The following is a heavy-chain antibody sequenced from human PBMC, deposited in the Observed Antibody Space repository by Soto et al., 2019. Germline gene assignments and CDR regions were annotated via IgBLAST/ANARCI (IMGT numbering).Heavy chain of an antibody. Sequence: PSETLSLTCTVSGGSISSSSYYWGWIRQPPGKGLEWIGSIYYSGSTYYNPSLKSRVTISVDTSKNQISLKLSSVTAAATAVYYCARQWWAVRGVIKPPGWFDPWGQGTLVTVSS. CDR2: IYYSGST. CDR3: ARQWWAVRGVIKPPGWFDP. J-gene: IGHJ5*02. V-gene: IGHV4-39*01. D-gene: IGHD3-10*01. CDR1: GGSISSSSYY.